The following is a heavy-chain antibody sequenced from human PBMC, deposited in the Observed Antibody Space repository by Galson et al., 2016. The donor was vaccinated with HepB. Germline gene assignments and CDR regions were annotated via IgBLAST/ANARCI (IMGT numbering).Heavy chain of an antibody. J-gene: IGHJ4*02. V-gene: IGHV1-69*01. CDR3: ARGGPSNQALLFPEPLRT. CDR1: GGTFRNYR. Sequence: QSGAEVKKPGDSLKISCKASGGTFRNYRIDWVRQAPGQGLEWMGGIIPLSHTANYAQKFQARVAITADESTSSSYLEVSSLRSEDTAVYYCARGGPSNQALLFPEPLRTWGQGTPVTVSS. CDR2: IIPLSHTA. D-gene: IGHD2-21*02.